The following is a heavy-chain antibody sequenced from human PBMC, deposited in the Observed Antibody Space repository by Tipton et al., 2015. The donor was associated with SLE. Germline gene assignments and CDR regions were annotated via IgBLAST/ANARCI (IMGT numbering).Heavy chain of an antibody. Sequence: TLSLTCTVSGGSISSYYWSWIRQPPGKGLEWIGYIYYSGGTNYNPSLKSRVTISVDTSKNQFSLKLSSVTAADTAVYYCARPGGYGTWYFDLWGRGTLVTVSS. CDR1: GGSISSYY. CDR3: ARPGGYGTWYFDL. CDR2: IYYSGGT. V-gene: IGHV4-59*08. J-gene: IGHJ2*01. D-gene: IGHD5-12*01.